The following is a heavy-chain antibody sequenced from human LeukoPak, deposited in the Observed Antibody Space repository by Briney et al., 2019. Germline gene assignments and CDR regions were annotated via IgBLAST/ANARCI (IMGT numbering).Heavy chain of an antibody. Sequence: GGSLRLSCAASGFTFSSYSMNWVRQAPGKGLEWVSYISTSSSTIYYADSVKGRFTISRDNAKNSLYLQMNSLRAEDTAVYYCAELGITMIGGVWGKGTTVTISS. D-gene: IGHD3-10*02. CDR3: AELGITMIGGV. V-gene: IGHV3-48*04. CDR1: GFTFSSYS. J-gene: IGHJ6*04. CDR2: ISTSSSTI.